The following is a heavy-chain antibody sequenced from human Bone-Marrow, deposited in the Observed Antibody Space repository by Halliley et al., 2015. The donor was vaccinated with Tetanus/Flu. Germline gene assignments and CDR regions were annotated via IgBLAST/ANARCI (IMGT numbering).Heavy chain of an antibody. CDR1: GDSIINYF. CDR2: ISYRGST. CDR3: ARRYDRSGYYENWFDS. J-gene: IGHJ5*01. V-gene: IGHV4-59*08. D-gene: IGHD3-22*01. Sequence: TLSLTCTVSGDSIINYFWSWIRQPPGKGLEWIGYISYRGSTNYNPSLESRATISVGTSKNKFSLKLTSVTATDTAVYYCARRYDRSGYYENWFDSWGQGTLVTVSS.